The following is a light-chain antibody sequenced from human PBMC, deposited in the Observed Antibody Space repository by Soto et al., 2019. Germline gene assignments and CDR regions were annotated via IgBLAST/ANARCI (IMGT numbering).Light chain of an antibody. CDR2: DTT. J-gene: IGLJ3*02. CDR1: TGPVTSGHF. V-gene: IGLV7-46*01. CDR3: LVSYSGVGV. Sequence: QAVVTQEPSLTVSPGGTVTLTCGSSTGPVTSGHFPYWFQQKPGQAPKTLIYDTTNKHSWTPARFSGSLLGGKAALTLSGAQPEDEADYYCLVSYSGVGVFGGGTQLTVL.